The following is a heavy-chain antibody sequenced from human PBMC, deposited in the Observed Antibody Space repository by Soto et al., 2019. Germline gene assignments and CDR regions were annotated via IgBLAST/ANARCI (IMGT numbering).Heavy chain of an antibody. D-gene: IGHD3-22*01. V-gene: IGHV4-30-4*01. J-gene: IGHJ3*02. Sequence: SETLSLTCTVSGGSISSGDYYWSWIRQPPGKGLEWIGYIYYSGSTYYNPSLKSRVTISVDTSKNQFSLKLSSVTAADTAVYYCARDRYYYDSSGGDALDIWGQGTMVTVSS. CDR1: GGSISSGDYY. CDR2: IYYSGST. CDR3: ARDRYYYDSSGGDALDI.